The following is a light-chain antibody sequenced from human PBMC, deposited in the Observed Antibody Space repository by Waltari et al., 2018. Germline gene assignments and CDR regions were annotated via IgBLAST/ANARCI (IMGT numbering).Light chain of an antibody. CDR2: ATS. V-gene: IGKV1-39*01. Sequence: DIQMTQSPSSLSVSVGDRVTITCRASQSISGFLNWYQQRPGKGPKLPMYATSKLQRGTPSRFSGSGSETDFTLTISGLQLEDVATYFCQQSSSPPYNFGQGTKLEIK. J-gene: IGKJ2*01. CDR1: QSISGF. CDR3: QQSSSPPYN.